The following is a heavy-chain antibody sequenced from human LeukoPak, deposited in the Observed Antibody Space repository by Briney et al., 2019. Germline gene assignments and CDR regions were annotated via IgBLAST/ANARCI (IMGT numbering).Heavy chain of an antibody. CDR3: AKDLWFGEYTYYFDY. Sequence: PGGSLRLSCAASGFTFSSYAMSWVRQAPGKGLEWVSAISGSGGSTYYADSVKGWFTISRDNSKNTLYLQMNSLRAEDTAVYYCAKDLWFGEYTYYFDYWGQGTLVTVSS. J-gene: IGHJ4*02. CDR1: GFTFSSYA. V-gene: IGHV3-23*01. D-gene: IGHD3-10*01. CDR2: ISGSGGST.